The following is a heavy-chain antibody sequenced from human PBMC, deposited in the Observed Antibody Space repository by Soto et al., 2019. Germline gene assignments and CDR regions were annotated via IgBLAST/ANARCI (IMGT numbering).Heavy chain of an antibody. J-gene: IGHJ4*02. Sequence: GGSLRLSCAASGFTFSSYAMSWVRQAPGKGLEWVSAISGSGGSTYYADSVKGRFTISRDNSKNTLYLQMNSLRAEDTVVYYCAKRDYYDSSGYYYVWGQGTLVTVSS. V-gene: IGHV3-23*01. CDR1: GFTFSSYA. CDR3: AKRDYYDSSGYYYV. D-gene: IGHD3-22*01. CDR2: ISGSGGST.